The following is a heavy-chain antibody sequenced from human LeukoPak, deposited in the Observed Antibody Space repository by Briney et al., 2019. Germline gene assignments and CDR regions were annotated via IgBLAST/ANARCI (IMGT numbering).Heavy chain of an antibody. CDR3: AKDSRFCTGHDCRDDAFDS. V-gene: IGHV3-7*01. CDR1: GFTFRNYC. CDR2: IKEDGSQK. Sequence: GGSLRLSCAASGFTFRNYCMSWVRQSPGKGLEWVANIKEDGSQKYDVDSVRGRFTISRDNAKNSLFLQMDSLRAEDTAVYYCAKDSRFCTGHDCRDDAFDSWGQGTIVTVTS. D-gene: IGHD2-8*02. J-gene: IGHJ3*02.